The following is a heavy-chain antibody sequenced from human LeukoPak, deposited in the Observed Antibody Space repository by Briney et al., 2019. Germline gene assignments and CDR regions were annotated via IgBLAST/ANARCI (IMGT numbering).Heavy chain of an antibody. V-gene: IGHV3-23*01. J-gene: IGHJ6*03. Sequence: GGSLRLSCAASGFTFSSYGMSWVRQAPGKGLEWVSAISGSGGSTYYADSVKGRFTISRDNSKNTLYLQMNSLRAEDTAVYYCAKDPNFYYCMDVWGKGTTVTISS. CDR2: ISGSGGST. CDR1: GFTFSSYG. CDR3: AKDPNFYYCMDV.